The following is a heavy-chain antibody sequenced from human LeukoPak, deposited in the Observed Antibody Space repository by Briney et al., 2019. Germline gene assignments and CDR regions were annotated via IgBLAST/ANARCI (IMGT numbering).Heavy chain of an antibody. CDR1: GFTFSSYG. V-gene: IGHV3-30*18. Sequence: PGRSLRLSCAASGFTFSSYGMHWVRQAPGKGLEWVAVISYDGSNKYYADSVKGRFTISRDNSKNTLYLQMNSLRAEDTAVYYCAKPLKPQYYYDSSGYYEGDYWGQGTLVTVSS. J-gene: IGHJ4*02. CDR2: ISYDGSNK. D-gene: IGHD3-22*01. CDR3: AKPLKPQYYYDSSGYYEGDY.